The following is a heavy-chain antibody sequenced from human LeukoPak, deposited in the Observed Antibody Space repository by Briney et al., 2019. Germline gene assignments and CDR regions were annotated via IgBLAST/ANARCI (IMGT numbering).Heavy chain of an antibody. V-gene: IGHV4-39*07. Sequence: SETLSLTCTVSGGSISSSSYYWGWIRQPPGKGLEWIGSIYYSGSTYYNPSLKSRVTISVDTSKNQFSLKLSSVTAADTAVYYCARDQGLLAVAGFWVSAFDIWGQGTMVTVSS. CDR3: ARDQGLLAVAGFWVSAFDI. CDR1: GGSISSSSYY. CDR2: IYYSGST. J-gene: IGHJ3*02. D-gene: IGHD6-19*01.